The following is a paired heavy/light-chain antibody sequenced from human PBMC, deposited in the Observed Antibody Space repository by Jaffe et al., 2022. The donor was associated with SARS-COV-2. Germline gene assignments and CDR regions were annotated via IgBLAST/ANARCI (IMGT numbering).Light chain of an antibody. J-gene: IGLJ3*02. Sequence: QSALTQPASVSGSPGQSITISCTGTSSDFGGYNYVSWFQHHPGKAPKLMIYDVIVRPSGVSNRFSGSKSGNTASLTISGLQAEDEADYYCSSFTSSSTWVFGGGTKLTVL. V-gene: IGLV2-14*03. CDR1: SSDFGGYNY. CDR3: SSFTSSSTWV. CDR2: DVI.
Heavy chain of an antibody. D-gene: IGHD1-26*01. J-gene: IGHJ6*02. CDR2: ISYDGSNK. Sequence: QVQLVESGGGVVQPGRSLRLSCAASGFTFRNYGMHWVRQAPGKGLEWVAIISYDGSNKDYADFVKGRFTISRDNSKNTLFLQMNSLRTEDTGVFYCAKDRGLDYGIEVWGQGTTVTVS. CDR1: GFTFRNYG. CDR3: AKDRGLDYGIEV. V-gene: IGHV3-30*18.